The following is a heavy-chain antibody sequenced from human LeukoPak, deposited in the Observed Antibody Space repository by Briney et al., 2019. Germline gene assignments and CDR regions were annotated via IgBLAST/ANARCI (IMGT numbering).Heavy chain of an antibody. V-gene: IGHV3-30*18. D-gene: IGHD1-26*01. CDR3: AKERYTGSYYGGKWFDP. CDR1: GFTFSSYG. Sequence: PGGSLRLSCAASGFTFSSYGMHWVRQVPGKGLEWVAVISYDGSNKYYADSVKGRFTISRDNSKNTLYLQMNSLRAEDTAVYYCAKERYTGSYYGGKWFDPWGQGTLVAVSS. J-gene: IGHJ5*02. CDR2: ISYDGSNK.